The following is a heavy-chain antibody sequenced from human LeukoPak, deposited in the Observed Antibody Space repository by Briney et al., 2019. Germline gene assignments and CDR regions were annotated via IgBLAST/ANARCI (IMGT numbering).Heavy chain of an antibody. CDR2: IIPIFGTA. V-gene: IGHV1-69*13. Sequence: SVKVSCKASGGTFSSYAISWVRQASGQGLEWMGGIIPIFGTANYAQKFQGRVTITADESTSTAYMELSSLRSEDTAVYYCAREGYGDYSWFDPWGQGTLVTVSS. CDR1: GGTFSSYA. D-gene: IGHD4-17*01. CDR3: AREGYGDYSWFDP. J-gene: IGHJ5*02.